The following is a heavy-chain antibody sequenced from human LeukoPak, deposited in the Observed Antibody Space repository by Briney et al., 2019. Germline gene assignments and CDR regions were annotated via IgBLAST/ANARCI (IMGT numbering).Heavy chain of an antibody. J-gene: IGHJ4*02. D-gene: IGHD1-26*01. V-gene: IGHV4-59*12. Sequence: SETLSLTCTVSGGSISSYYWSWIRQPPGKGLEWIAYIFYSGSTNYNPSLKSRVTISVDTSKNQFSLNVSSVTAADTAVYYCARSSGSFDSWGQGTLVTVSS. CDR3: ARSSGSFDS. CDR2: IFYSGST. CDR1: GGSISSYY.